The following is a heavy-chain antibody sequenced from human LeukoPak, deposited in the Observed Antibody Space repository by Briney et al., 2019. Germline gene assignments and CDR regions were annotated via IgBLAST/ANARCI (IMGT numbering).Heavy chain of an antibody. Sequence: PGGSLRLSCAASGFTFSSYSMNWVRQAPGKGLEWVSSISSSSSYIYYADSVKGRFTISRDNAKNSLYLQMNSLRAEDTAVYYCARDSSWQAGPDYWGQGTLVTVSS. CDR3: ARDSSWQAGPDY. J-gene: IGHJ4*02. CDR2: ISSSSSYI. V-gene: IGHV3-21*01. CDR1: GFTFSSYS. D-gene: IGHD6-19*01.